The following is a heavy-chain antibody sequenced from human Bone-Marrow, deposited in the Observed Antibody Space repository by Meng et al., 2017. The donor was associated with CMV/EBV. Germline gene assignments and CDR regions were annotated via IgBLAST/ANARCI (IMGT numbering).Heavy chain of an antibody. CDR3: ARVYIVGWRGYPEGY. CDR1: GYTFTNYG. CDR2: ISPYNGNT. V-gene: IGHV1-18*01. Sequence: ASVKVSCKTSGYTFTNYGIIWVRQAPGQGLEWMGWISPYNGNTNYAQNFQGRVTMTTDTSTDTAYMELRSLRSADTAVYYCARVYIVGWRGYPEGYWGQRTLVTVSS. D-gene: IGHD3-3*01. J-gene: IGHJ4*02.